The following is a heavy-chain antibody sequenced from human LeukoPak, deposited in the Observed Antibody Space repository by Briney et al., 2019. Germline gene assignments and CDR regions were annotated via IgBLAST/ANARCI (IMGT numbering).Heavy chain of an antibody. CDR3: ARGFAAPAAMYFDY. CDR2: IWYDGGNK. J-gene: IGHJ4*02. Sequence: GGSLRLSCAASGFTFSSYGMHWVRQAPGKGLEWVAVIWYDGGNKYYADSVKGRFTISRDNSKNTLYLQMNSLRAEDTAVYYCARGFAAPAAMYFDYWGQGTLVTVSS. CDR1: GFTFSSYG. V-gene: IGHV3-33*01. D-gene: IGHD2-2*01.